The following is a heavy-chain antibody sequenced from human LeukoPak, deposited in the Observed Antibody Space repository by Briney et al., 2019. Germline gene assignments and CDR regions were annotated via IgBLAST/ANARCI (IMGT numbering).Heavy chain of an antibody. CDR3: ASRIAAAGTRFFS. J-gene: IGHJ5*02. V-gene: IGHV5-51*01. Sequence: GESLKISCKGSGYSFTSYWIGWVRQMPGKGLEWMGIIYPGDSDTRYSPSYQGQVTISADKSISTAYLQWSSLKASDTAMYCCASRIAAAGTRFFSWGQGTLVTVSS. D-gene: IGHD6-13*01. CDR1: GYSFTSYW. CDR2: IYPGDSDT.